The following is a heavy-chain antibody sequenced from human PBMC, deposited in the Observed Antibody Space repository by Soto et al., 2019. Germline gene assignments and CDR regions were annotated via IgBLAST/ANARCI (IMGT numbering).Heavy chain of an antibody. D-gene: IGHD4-17*01. CDR2: IYYSGST. CDR1: GGSISSYY. Sequence: QVQLQESGPGLVKPSETLSLTCTVSGGSISSYYWSWIRQPPGKGLEWIGYIYYSGSTNYNPSLKSRATXSXDXXKTQFSLKLSSVTAADTAVYYCARHPTVTEYYFDYWGQGTLVTVSS. J-gene: IGHJ4*02. CDR3: ARHPTVTEYYFDY. V-gene: IGHV4-59*08.